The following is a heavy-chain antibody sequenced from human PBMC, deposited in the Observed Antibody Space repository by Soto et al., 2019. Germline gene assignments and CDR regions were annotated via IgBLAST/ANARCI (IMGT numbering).Heavy chain of an antibody. V-gene: IGHV3-48*01. J-gene: IGHJ4*02. CDR2: ISSSGSTI. CDR3: ARGVPSSSSWSDY. D-gene: IGHD6-13*01. Sequence: EVQLVESGGGLVQPGGSLRLSCAASGFTFSSYSMNWVRQAPGKGLEWVSYISSSGSTIYYADSVKGRFTISRDNAKNSLYRHMGSRRAEDTSVYYCARGVPSSSSWSDYWGQGTLVTVSS. CDR1: GFTFSSYS.